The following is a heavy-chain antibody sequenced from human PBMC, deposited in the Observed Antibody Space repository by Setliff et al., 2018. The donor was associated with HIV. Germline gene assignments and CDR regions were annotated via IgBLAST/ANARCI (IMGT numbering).Heavy chain of an antibody. CDR1: GASIRSSNSY. CDR3: ARHRDPPGTSWIFSYSYMYL. V-gene: IGHV4-39*01. D-gene: IGHD6-13*01. J-gene: IGHJ6*03. CDR2: IYSSGST. Sequence: PSETLSLTCTVYGASIRSSNSYWRWLRPPPGTRLEWLASIYSSGSTSYNPSLSSRLTVSVDPSKNQVSLRLTSVTAADTGVYYCARHRDPPGTSWIFSYSYMYLWGAGTTVTVSS.